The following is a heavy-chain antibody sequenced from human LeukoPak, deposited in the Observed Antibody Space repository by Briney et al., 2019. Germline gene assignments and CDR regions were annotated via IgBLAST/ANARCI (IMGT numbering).Heavy chain of an antibody. V-gene: IGHV3-30*04. J-gene: IGHJ4*02. D-gene: IGHD3-22*01. CDR3: ARVLHKRNYDSGVYYGY. Sequence: GGSLRLSCAASGITFSSYAMHWVRQAPGKGLEWVAVISYDGSNKYYADSVKGRFTISRDNSKNTLYLQMNSLRAEDTAVYYCARVLHKRNYDSGVYYGYWGQGTLVTVSS. CDR1: GITFSSYA. CDR2: ISYDGSNK.